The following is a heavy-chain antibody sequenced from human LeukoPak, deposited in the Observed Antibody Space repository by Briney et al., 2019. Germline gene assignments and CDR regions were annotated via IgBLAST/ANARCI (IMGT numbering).Heavy chain of an antibody. J-gene: IGHJ3*02. D-gene: IGHD3-3*01. CDR1: GFTFSSYA. V-gene: IGHV3-30*04. CDR2: ISYDGSNK. Sequence: SGGSLRLSCAASGFTFSSYAMHWVRQAPGKGLEWVAVISYDGSNKYYADSVKGRFTISRDNSKNTLYLQMNSLRAEDTAVYYCARDNPETTYYDFWSGYLLAHSGSYSHHAFDIWGQGTMVTVSS. CDR3: ARDNPETTYYDFWSGYLLAHSGSYSHHAFDI.